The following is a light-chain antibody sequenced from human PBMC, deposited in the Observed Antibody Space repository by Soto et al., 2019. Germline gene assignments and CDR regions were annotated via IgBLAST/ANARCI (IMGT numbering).Light chain of an antibody. V-gene: IGKV3-20*01. Sequence: ESVLTQSPGTLSLSPGERATLSCRASHSVNSNYFAWYQHKPGQAPRLLIYGASSRATDIPDRFSGSGSGKDFTLTISRLEPEDFAVYYCQQYGNSPMYTFGQGTKLEI. CDR1: HSVNSNY. CDR3: QQYGNSPMYT. J-gene: IGKJ2*01. CDR2: GAS.